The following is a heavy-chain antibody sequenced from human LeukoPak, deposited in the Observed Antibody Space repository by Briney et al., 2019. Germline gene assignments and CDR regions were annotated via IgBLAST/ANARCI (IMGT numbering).Heavy chain of an antibody. D-gene: IGHD3-16*02. V-gene: IGHV4-59*01. CDR1: GGSISSYY. Sequence: PSETLSLPCTVSGGSISSYYWSWIRQPPGKGLEWIGYIYYSGSTNYNPSLKSRVTISVDTSKNQFSLKLSSVTAADTAAYYCARGFGELSHWGQGTLVTVSS. CDR2: IYYSGST. J-gene: IGHJ4*02. CDR3: ARGFGELSH.